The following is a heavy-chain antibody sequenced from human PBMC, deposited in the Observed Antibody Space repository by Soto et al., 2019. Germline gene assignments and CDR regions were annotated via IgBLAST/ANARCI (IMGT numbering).Heavy chain of an antibody. J-gene: IGHJ4*02. CDR2: ISSSSSYI. D-gene: IGHD3-10*01. Sequence: GGSLRLSCAASGFTFSSYSMNWVRQAPGKGLEWVSSISSSSSYIYYADSVKGRFTISRDNAKNSLYLQMNSLRAEDTAVYYCARDTSLYGSGTDYFDYWGQGTLVTVSS. CDR1: GFTFSSYS. V-gene: IGHV3-21*01. CDR3: ARDTSLYGSGTDYFDY.